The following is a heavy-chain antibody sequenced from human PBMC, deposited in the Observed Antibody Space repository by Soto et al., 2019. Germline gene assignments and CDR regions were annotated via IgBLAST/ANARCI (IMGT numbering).Heavy chain of an antibody. CDR3: ARDRGITGTTRVYFQH. J-gene: IGHJ1*01. Sequence: QEQLVQSGGGVVQPGRSLRLSCAASGFTFSSYGMHWVRQAPGKGLGWVAVIWYDGGNKYYADSVKGRFTISRDNSKNTLYLQMNSLRAEDTAVYYCARDRGITGTTRVYFQHWGQGTLVTVSS. CDR2: IWYDGGNK. V-gene: IGHV3-33*01. CDR1: GFTFSSYG. D-gene: IGHD1-7*01.